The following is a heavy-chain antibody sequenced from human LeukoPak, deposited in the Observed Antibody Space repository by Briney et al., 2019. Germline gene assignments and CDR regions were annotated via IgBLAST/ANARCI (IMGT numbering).Heavy chain of an antibody. D-gene: IGHD3-10*01. CDR1: GFTSGDYA. V-gene: IGHV3-49*03. Sequence: GGSLRLSCTASGFTSGDYAMSWFRQAPGKGLEWVGFIRSKAYGGTTEYAASVKGRFTISRDDSKSIAYLQMNSLKTEDTAVYYCTRAVYYGSGSYEAYYFDYWGQGTLVTVSS. J-gene: IGHJ4*02. CDR3: TRAVYYGSGSYEAYYFDY. CDR2: IRSKAYGGTT.